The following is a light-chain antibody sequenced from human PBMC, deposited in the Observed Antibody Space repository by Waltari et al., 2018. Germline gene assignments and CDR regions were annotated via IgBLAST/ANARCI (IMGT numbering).Light chain of an antibody. V-gene: IGKV1-12*01. Sequence: DIQMTQSPSSVSASVGDRVTITCRASQGIGSWLVWYQQKPGEAPKLLIYGTSTLKSGVPSRFSGIGSGTDFTLTIISLQPEDCATYYCQQANSFPRNFGQGTRVDIK. CDR3: QQANSFPRN. CDR2: GTS. J-gene: IGKJ5*01. CDR1: QGIGSW.